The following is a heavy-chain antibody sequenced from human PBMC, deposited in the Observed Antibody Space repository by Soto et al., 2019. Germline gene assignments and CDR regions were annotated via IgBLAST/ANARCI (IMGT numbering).Heavy chain of an antibody. CDR2: IYYSGST. CDR1: GGSISSYY. J-gene: IGHJ4*02. V-gene: IGHV4-59*01. CDR3: ARVWGSSSWSPFDY. Sequence: LSLTCTVSGGSISSYYWSWIRQPPGKGLEWIGYIYYSGSTNYNPSLKSRVTISVDTSKNQFSLKLSSVTAADTAVYYCARVWGSSSWSPFDYWGQGTLVTVSS. D-gene: IGHD6-13*01.